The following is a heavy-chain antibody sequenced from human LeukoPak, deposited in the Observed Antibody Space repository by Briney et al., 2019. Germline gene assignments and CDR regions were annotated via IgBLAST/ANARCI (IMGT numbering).Heavy chain of an antibody. CDR3: ARDGYYDSSGYGNWFDP. CDR1: GGSISSYY. Sequence: SETLSLTCTVSGGSISSYYWSWIRQPAGKGLEWIGRIYTSGSTNYSPSLKSRVTMSVDTSKNQFSLKLSSVTAADTAVYYCARDGYYDSSGYGNWFDPWGQGTLVTVSS. V-gene: IGHV4-4*07. D-gene: IGHD3-22*01. J-gene: IGHJ5*02. CDR2: IYTSGST.